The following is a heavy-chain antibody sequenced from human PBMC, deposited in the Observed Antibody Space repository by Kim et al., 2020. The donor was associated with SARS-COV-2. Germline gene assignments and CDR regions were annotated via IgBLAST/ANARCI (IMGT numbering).Heavy chain of an antibody. J-gene: IGHJ6*02. CDR3: ARQSRGYCSGGRGPCGMDV. V-gene: IGHV4-39*01. D-gene: IGHD2-15*01. Sequence: SRVTISVDTSKNQFSLKLSSVTAADTAVYYCARQSRGYCSGGRGPCGMDVWGQGTTVTVSS.